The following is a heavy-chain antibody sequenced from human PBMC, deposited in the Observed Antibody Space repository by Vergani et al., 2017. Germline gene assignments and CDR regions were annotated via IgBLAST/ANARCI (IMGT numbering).Heavy chain of an antibody. CDR2: IYHSGST. Sequence: QVQLQESGPGLVKPSGTLSLTCAVSGGSISSSNWWSWVRQPPGKGLEWIGEIYHSGSTNYNPSLKSRVTISVDKSKNQFSLKLSSVTAADTAVYYCARDSISIYRKRASRIPLDYWGQGTLVTVSS. D-gene: IGHD3-3*02. J-gene: IGHJ4*02. V-gene: IGHV4-4*02. CDR1: GGSISSSNW. CDR3: ARDSISIYRKRASRIPLDY.